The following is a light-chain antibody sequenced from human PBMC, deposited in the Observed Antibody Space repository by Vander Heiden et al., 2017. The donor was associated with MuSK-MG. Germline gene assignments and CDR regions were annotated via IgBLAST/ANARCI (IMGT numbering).Light chain of an antibody. J-gene: IGKJ3*01. CDR2: KAS. V-gene: IGKV1-5*03. CDR3: QQDNSYPFT. CDR1: QSISSW. Sequence: DIQMTQSPSTLSASVGDRVTITCRASQSISSWLAWYQQKPGKAPKLLIYKASSLESGVPSRFSGSGSGTESTLTISSLQPDDFATYYCQQDNSYPFTFGHGTKVDIK.